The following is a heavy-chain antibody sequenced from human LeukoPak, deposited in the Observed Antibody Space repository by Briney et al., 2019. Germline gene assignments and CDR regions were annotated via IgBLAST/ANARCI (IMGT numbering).Heavy chain of an antibody. CDR1: GFTVSDDY. CDR2: IYSAGAT. V-gene: IGHV3-53*01. Sequence: GGSLRLSCAASGFTVSDDYMTWVRQAPGKGLEWVSSIYSAGATHYAESVKGRFTISRDNSKNTLYLQMNSLRAEDMAVYYCARIEWERLGRAFDIWGQGTMVTVSS. CDR3: ARIEWERLGRAFDI. D-gene: IGHD1-26*01. J-gene: IGHJ3*02.